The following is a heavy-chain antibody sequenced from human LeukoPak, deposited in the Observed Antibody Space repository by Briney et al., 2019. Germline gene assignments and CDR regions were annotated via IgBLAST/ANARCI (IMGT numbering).Heavy chain of an antibody. J-gene: IGHJ6*02. CDR3: ARDRARGIVGATGYGMDV. V-gene: IGHV3-33*01. D-gene: IGHD1-26*01. CDR1: GFTFSSYG. Sequence: PGGSLRLSCAASGFTFSSYGMHWVRQAPGKGLEWVAVIWYDGSNKYYADSVKGRFTISRDNSKNTLYLQMNSLRAEDTAVYYCARDRARGIVGATGYGMDVWGQGTTVTVSS. CDR2: IWYDGSNK.